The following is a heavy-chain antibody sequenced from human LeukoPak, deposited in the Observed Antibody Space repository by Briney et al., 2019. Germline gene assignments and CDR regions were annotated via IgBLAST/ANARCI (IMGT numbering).Heavy chain of an antibody. D-gene: IGHD6-19*01. Sequence: GGSLRLSCAASGFTFRSYAMHWVRQAPGKGLEWVAVISYDGSNKYYADSVKGRFTISRDNSKNTLYLQMNSLRAEDTAVYYCMTDCCQWSGWNGGGYWGQGTPVTVSS. CDR2: ISYDGSNK. CDR1: GFTFRSYA. CDR3: MTDCCQWSGWNGGGY. J-gene: IGHJ4*02. V-gene: IGHV3-30*04.